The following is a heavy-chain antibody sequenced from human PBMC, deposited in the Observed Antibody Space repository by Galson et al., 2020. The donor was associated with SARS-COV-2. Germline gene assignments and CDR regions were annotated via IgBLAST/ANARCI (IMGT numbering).Heavy chain of an antibody. Sequence: ASETLSLTCSVPGGSISDYYWTWIRQPPGMGLEYIGYIYHSGSTNYNPSLKSRVTISVDTSKNQFSLKLSSVTAADTAVYYCARTGLRYPEAFDIWGQGTMVTVSS. CDR1: GGSISDYY. V-gene: IGHV4-59*12. D-gene: IGHD5-12*01. CDR3: ARTGLRYPEAFDI. J-gene: IGHJ3*02. CDR2: IYHSGST.